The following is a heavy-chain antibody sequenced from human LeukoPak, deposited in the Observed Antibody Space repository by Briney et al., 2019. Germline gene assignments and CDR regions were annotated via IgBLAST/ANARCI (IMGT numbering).Heavy chain of an antibody. D-gene: IGHD1-26*01. CDR1: GFTFSSYA. CDR3: ARGATYAYYQDY. V-gene: IGHV3-23*01. J-gene: IGHJ4*02. Sequence: GGSLRLSCAASGFTFSSYAMSWVRQAPGKGLEWVSAISGSGGSTYYADSVKGRFTISRDNAKNTLYLQVNSLRAEDTAVYYCARGATYAYYQDYWGQGTLVTVSS. CDR2: ISGSGGST.